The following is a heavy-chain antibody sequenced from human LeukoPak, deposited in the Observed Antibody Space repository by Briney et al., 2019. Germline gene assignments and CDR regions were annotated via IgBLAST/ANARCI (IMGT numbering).Heavy chain of an antibody. CDR3: ARRGTYFPFDY. D-gene: IGHD3-10*01. V-gene: IGHV3-23*01. J-gene: IGHJ4*02. CDR1: GFTFSSYA. CDR2: VSDDGGNT. Sequence: GGSLRLSCAASGFTFSSYAMSWIRQAPGKGLEWVSTVSDDGGNTYYADSVKGRVTISRDNSKNTLYLQMNSLRVEDTAVYYCARRGTYFPFDYWGQGALVTVSS.